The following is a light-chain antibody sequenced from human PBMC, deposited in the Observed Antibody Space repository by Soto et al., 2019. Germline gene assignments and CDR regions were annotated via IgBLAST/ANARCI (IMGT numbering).Light chain of an antibody. CDR2: AAS. Sequence: DIQMTQSPATVSASVGDRVTITCRASQGISSWLVWYQQKPGKAAKLLIYAASSLQSGGPSRCSGSGSGKDFTLTISILPPEDFATYYRQQDNSHPCTFGQGTQLDIK. J-gene: IGKJ1*01. V-gene: IGKV1-12*01. CDR3: QQDNSHPCT. CDR1: QGISSW.